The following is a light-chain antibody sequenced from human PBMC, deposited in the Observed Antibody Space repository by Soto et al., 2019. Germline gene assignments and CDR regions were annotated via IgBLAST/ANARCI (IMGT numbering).Light chain of an antibody. CDR1: SSDVGAYDF. Sequence: SVLNQPASVSGSPGQSITISCTGTSSDVGAYDFVSWYQQHPDKAPKLMIYEVRNRPSGVSNRFSGSKSVNTATLTISGLQAEDEADYYCSSYTTSSTRVFGTGTKVTVL. V-gene: IGLV2-14*03. CDR2: EVR. CDR3: SSYTTSSTRV. J-gene: IGLJ1*01.